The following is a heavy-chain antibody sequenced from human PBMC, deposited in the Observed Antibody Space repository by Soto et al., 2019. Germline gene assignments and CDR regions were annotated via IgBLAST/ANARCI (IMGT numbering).Heavy chain of an antibody. D-gene: IGHD3-22*01. V-gene: IGHV3-48*01. Sequence: PGGSLRLSCAASGFTFSSYAMSWVRQAPGKGLEWVSYISSSSSTIYYADSVKGRFTISRDNAKNSLYLQMNSLRAEDTAVYYCAPHSGYYDYWGQGTLVTVSS. CDR3: APHSGYYDY. J-gene: IGHJ4*02. CDR2: ISSSSSTI. CDR1: GFTFSSYA.